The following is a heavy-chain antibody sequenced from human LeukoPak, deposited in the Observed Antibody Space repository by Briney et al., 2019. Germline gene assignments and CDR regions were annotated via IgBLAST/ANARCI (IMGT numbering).Heavy chain of an antibody. CDR1: GFTFSSYA. CDR2: ISGSGGST. V-gene: IGHV3-23*01. D-gene: IGHD3-10*01. CDR3: AKVNYYGSGSYYEYFDY. Sequence: VGSLRLSCAASGFTFSSYAMSWVRQAPGKGLEWVSAISGSGGSTYYADSVKGRFTISRDNSKNTLYLQMNSLRAEDTAVYYCAKVNYYGSGSYYEYFDYWGQGTLVTVSS. J-gene: IGHJ4*02.